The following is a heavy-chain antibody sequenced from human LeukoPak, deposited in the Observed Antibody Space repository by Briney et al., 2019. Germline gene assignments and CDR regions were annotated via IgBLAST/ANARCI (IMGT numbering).Heavy chain of an antibody. Sequence: GASVKVSCKASGYTFTGYYMHWVRQAPGQGLEWMGWINPNSGGTNYAQKFPGRVTMTRDTSIRTAYMELSRLRSDDTAVYYCARDSGSGSYYNVAFDIWGQGTMVTVSS. CDR2: INPNSGGT. CDR1: GYTFTGYY. D-gene: IGHD3-10*01. V-gene: IGHV1-2*02. J-gene: IGHJ3*02. CDR3: ARDSGSGSYYNVAFDI.